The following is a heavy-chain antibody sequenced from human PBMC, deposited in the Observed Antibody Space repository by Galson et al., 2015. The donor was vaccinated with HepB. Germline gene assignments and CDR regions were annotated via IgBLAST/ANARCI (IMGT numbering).Heavy chain of an antibody. D-gene: IGHD2-2*01. V-gene: IGHV1-18*01. CDR3: ARNCSTTTCHPFDH. J-gene: IGHJ4*02. CDR1: GYTFTTTYG. Sequence: SVKVSCKASGYTFTTTYGITWVRQAPGQGLEWMGCISGDSGNTTYADKFQGRVTMTTDTSTNTAYMELRSLTSDDAAVYYCARNCSTTTCHPFDHWGQGTLVTVSS. CDR2: ISGDSGNT.